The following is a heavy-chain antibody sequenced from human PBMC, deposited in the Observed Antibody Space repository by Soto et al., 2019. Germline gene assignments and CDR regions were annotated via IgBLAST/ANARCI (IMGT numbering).Heavy chain of an antibody. CDR2: TRNKANSYTT. D-gene: IGHD2-21*02. Sequence: GGSLRLSCAASGFTFSDHYMDWVRQAPGKGLEWVGRTRNKANSYTTEYAASVKGRFTISRDDSKNSLYLQMNSLKTEDTAVYYCASRVATVLHDAFDIWGKGTMVTVS. V-gene: IGHV3-72*01. CDR3: ASRVATVLHDAFDI. CDR1: GFTFSDHY. J-gene: IGHJ3*02.